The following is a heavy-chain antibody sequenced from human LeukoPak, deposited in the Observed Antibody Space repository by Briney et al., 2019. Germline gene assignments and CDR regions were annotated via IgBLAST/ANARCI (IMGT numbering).Heavy chain of an antibody. J-gene: IGHJ4*02. CDR2: ISSDGSNK. D-gene: IGHD6-19*01. CDR1: GFTFSNHV. CDR3: ARDRPGITVAGALDY. Sequence: GGSLRLSCAASGFTFSNHVMHWVRQAPGKGLEWVAVISSDGSNKYYADSVQGRSTIARDNSKNTLYLQMNSLRPEDTAVYYCARDRPGITVAGALDYWGQGTLVTVSS. V-gene: IGHV3-30*04.